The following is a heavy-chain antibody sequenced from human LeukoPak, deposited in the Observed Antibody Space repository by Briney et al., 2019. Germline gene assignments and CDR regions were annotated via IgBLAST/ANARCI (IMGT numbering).Heavy chain of an antibody. D-gene: IGHD2-21*01. CDR3: ARGGAVVANNDMDV. CDR2: IYYSGGT. V-gene: IGHV4-59*01. J-gene: IGHJ6*03. CDR1: GGSIRSYY. Sequence: ASETLSLTGPVSGGSIRSYYWSWIRQPPGKGLEGIGYIYYSGGTNYNPSLKSRVTIPLDTSKNQLSLKVNSVTAADTAVYYCARGGAVVANNDMDVWGKGTTVTVSS.